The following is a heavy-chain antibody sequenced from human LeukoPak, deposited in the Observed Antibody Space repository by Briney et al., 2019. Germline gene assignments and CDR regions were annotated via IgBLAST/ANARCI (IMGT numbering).Heavy chain of an antibody. V-gene: IGHV3-33*01. D-gene: IGHD3-10*01. CDR2: IWHDGSHK. J-gene: IGHJ5*02. CDR1: GFAFNTYA. CDR3: AREIFGSGSYPDL. Sequence: GGSLRLSCAASGFAFNTYAMHWVRHAPGQGLEWVALIWHDGSHKFYSNSVRGQFTISRDNSKNTVSLQMNNLRPEDTAVYYCAREIFGSGSYPDLWGQGTLVTVSS.